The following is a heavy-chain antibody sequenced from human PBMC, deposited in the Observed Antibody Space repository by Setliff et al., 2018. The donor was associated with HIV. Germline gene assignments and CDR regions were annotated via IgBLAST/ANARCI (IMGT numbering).Heavy chain of an antibody. Sequence: PSETLSLTCAVYGGSFSGYYWSWIRQPPGKGLEWIGEIDHRGSTNYNPSLKSRVTISVDTSKNQFSLNLNSVTPADTDVYYCARAELHYDILTQFKSVDVWGKGTTVTVSS. CDR2: IDHRGST. J-gene: IGHJ6*04. CDR1: GGSFSGYY. V-gene: IGHV4-34*01. D-gene: IGHD3-9*01. CDR3: ARAELHYDILTQFKSVDV.